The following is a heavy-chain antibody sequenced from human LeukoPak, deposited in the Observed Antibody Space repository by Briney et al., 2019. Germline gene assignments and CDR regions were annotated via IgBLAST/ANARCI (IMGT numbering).Heavy chain of an antibody. V-gene: IGHV4-59*12. J-gene: IGHJ4*02. Sequence: SETLSLTCTVSGGSISSYYWSWIRQPPGKGLEWIGYIYYSGSTNYNPSLKSRVTLSVDTSKNQFSLKLSSVTAADTAVYYCARGPPPDFDYWGRGTLVTVSS. CDR3: ARGPPPDFDY. CDR1: GGSISSYY. CDR2: IYYSGST.